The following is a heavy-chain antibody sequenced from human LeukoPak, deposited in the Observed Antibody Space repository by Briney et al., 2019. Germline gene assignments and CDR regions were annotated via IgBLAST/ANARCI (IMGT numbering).Heavy chain of an antibody. Sequence: GESLKISCKCSGYSFTSYWIGWVRQMPGKGLEWMGIIYPGDSDTRYSPSFQGQVTISADKSISTAYLQWSSLKASDTAMYYCARRDCSGGSCYGEFDYWGQGTLVTVSS. J-gene: IGHJ4*02. D-gene: IGHD2-15*01. CDR1: GYSFTSYW. CDR3: ARRDCSGGSCYGEFDY. CDR2: IYPGDSDT. V-gene: IGHV5-51*01.